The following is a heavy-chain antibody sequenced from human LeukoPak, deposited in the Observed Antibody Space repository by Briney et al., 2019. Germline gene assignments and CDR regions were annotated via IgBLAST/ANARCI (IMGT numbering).Heavy chain of an antibody. D-gene: IGHD3-10*01. Sequence: GGSLRLSCAASGFTFSSYGMHWVRQAPGKGLEWVAGISYDGSNKYYADSVKGRFTISRDNSKNSLYLQMNSLRAEDTAVYYCAKGRRWTCQDAYGYWGQGTLVTVSS. V-gene: IGHV3-30*18. CDR2: ISYDGSNK. J-gene: IGHJ4*02. CDR3: AKGRRWTCQDAYGY. CDR1: GFTFSSYG.